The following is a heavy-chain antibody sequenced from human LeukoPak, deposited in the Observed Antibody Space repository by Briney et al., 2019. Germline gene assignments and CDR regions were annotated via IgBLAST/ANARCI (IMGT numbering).Heavy chain of an antibody. D-gene: IGHD3-22*01. Sequence: PGGSLRLSCSVSGFTFSSYGMHWVRQAPGKGLEWVAVISYDGSNKYNADSVKGRFTISRDNSKNTLYLQMNSLRAEDTAVYSCAKARDSSGHQRAYFDYWGQGTLVTVSS. CDR2: ISYDGSNK. CDR1: GFTFSSYG. J-gene: IGHJ4*02. V-gene: IGHV3-30*18. CDR3: AKARDSSGHQRAYFDY.